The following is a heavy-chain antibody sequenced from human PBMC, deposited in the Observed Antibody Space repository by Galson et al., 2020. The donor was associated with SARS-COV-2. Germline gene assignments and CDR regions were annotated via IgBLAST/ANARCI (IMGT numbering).Heavy chain of an antibody. D-gene: IGHD6-19*01. V-gene: IGHV4-59*01. CDR1: GGSISSYY. CDR3: ARLSYSSGIRGTFDY. J-gene: IGHJ4*02. CDR2: IYYSGST. Sequence: SETLSLTCTASGGSISSYYWSWIRQPPGKGLEWIGYIYYSGSTNYTTSLKSRVTISVDTSKNQFSLKLSSVTAADTAVYYCARLSYSSGIRGTFDYWGQGTLVTVSS.